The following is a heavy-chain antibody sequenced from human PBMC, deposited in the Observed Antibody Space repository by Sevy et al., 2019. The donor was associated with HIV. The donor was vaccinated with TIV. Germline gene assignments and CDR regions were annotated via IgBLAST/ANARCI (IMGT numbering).Heavy chain of an antibody. CDR2: IIPIFGTA. Sequence: ASVKVSCKASGGTFSSYAISWVRQAPGQGLEWMGGIIPIFGTANYAQKFQGRVTITADESTSTAYMELSSLRSEDTAVYYGARDQPGIAVAGRGYFDYWGQGTLVTVSS. D-gene: IGHD6-19*01. V-gene: IGHV1-69*13. CDR1: GGTFSSYA. J-gene: IGHJ4*02. CDR3: ARDQPGIAVAGRGYFDY.